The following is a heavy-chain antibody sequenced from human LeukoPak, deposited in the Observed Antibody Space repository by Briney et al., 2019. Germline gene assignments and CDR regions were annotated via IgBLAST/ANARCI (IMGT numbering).Heavy chain of an antibody. Sequence: GGSLRLSCAVSGFSFSNYWMAWVRQAPGKGLEWVANIKRDGSEKYYVDSVKGRFTISRDNAKNSLYLQMNSLRAEDTAVYFCARREYSGSYADFDYWGQGTLVTVSS. V-gene: IGHV3-7*01. CDR3: ARREYSGSYADFDY. D-gene: IGHD1-26*01. CDR1: GFSFSNYW. CDR2: IKRDGSEK. J-gene: IGHJ4*02.